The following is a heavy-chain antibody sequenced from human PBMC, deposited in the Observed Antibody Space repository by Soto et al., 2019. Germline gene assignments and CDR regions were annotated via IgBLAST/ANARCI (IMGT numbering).Heavy chain of an antibody. J-gene: IGHJ3*02. CDR1: GYSFTSYW. D-gene: IGHD3-9*01. V-gene: IGHV5-10-1*01. CDR3: ATLYDILTGYPPRDAFDI. Sequence: EVQLVQSGAEVKKPGESLRISCKGSGYSFTSYWISWVRQMPGKGLEWMGRIDPSDSYTNYSPSFQGHVTISADKSISTAYLQWSSLKASDTAMYYCATLYDILTGYPPRDAFDIWGQGTMVTVSS. CDR2: IDPSDSYT.